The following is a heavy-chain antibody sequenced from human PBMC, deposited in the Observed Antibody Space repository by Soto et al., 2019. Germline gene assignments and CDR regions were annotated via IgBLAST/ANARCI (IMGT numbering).Heavy chain of an antibody. CDR1: GFTFSGSA. CDR2: IRAKSNGYAT. Sequence: GGSLRLSCAASGFTFSGSAIHWFRQASGKGLEWVARIRAKSNGYATTYAASVKGRFTISRDDSKNMAYLQMNGLKTEDTAMYYCSRVEYVTSSPIGWGQGTLVTVSS. V-gene: IGHV3-73*01. D-gene: IGHD6-6*01. CDR3: SRVEYVTSSPIG. J-gene: IGHJ4*02.